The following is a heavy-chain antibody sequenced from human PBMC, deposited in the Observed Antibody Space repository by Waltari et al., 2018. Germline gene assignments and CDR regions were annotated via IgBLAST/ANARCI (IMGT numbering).Heavy chain of an antibody. J-gene: IGHJ2*01. V-gene: IGHV4-59*01. Sequence: QVQLQESGPGLVKPSETLSLTCTVSGCSISSYYWRWIRQPPGQGLEWIGYIYYSGSTNYNPSLKSRVTISVDTSKNQFSLKLSSVTAADTAVYYCARVTSYDFWSGYFDYWYFDLWGRGTLVTVSS. CDR1: GCSISSYY. CDR2: IYYSGST. CDR3: ARVTSYDFWSGYFDYWYFDL. D-gene: IGHD3-3*01.